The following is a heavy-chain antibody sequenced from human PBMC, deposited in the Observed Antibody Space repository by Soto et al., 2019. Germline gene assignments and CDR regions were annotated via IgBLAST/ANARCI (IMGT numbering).Heavy chain of an antibody. CDR3: ARGRSSIAARPLFGHYYFDY. CDR2: FNHSGST. CDR1: GGSFSGYY. V-gene: IGHV4-34*01. Sequence: QVQLQQWGAGLLKPSETLSLTCAVYGGSFSGYYWSGIRQPPGKGREWMGEFNHSGSTNYNPSLKSRVTISVDTSKNQFSLKLSSVTAADTAVYYCARGRSSIAARPLFGHYYFDYWGQGTLVTVSS. J-gene: IGHJ4*02. D-gene: IGHD6-6*01.